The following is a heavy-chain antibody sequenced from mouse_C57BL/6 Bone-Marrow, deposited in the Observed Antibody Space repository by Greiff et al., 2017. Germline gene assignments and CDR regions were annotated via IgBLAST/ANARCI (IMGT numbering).Heavy chain of an antibody. Sequence: VQLQQSGAELARPGASVKMSCKASGYTFTSYTMHWVKQRPGQGLEWIGYINPSSGYTKYNQKFKDKATLTADKSSSTAYMQLSSLTSEDSAVYYGARGGCTVYAMDYWGQGTSVTVSS. CDR2: INPSSGYT. CDR3: ARGGCTVYAMDY. V-gene: IGHV1-4*01. J-gene: IGHJ4*01. CDR1: GYTFTSYT. D-gene: IGHD1-1*01.